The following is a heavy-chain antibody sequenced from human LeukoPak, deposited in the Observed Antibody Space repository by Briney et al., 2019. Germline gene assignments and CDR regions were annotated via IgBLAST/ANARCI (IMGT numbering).Heavy chain of an antibody. CDR3: ARAYQPLGGLSFPDS. V-gene: IGHV7-4-1*02. Sequence: ASVKVSCKASGGTFSSYAISWVRQAPGQGLEWMGWINTNTGDPTYAQDFTGRFVFSVDTSVSTAYLQISSLKAEDTAVYYCARAYQPLGGLSFPDSWGQGTLVTVSS. D-gene: IGHD3-16*02. CDR1: GGTFSSYA. J-gene: IGHJ5*01. CDR2: INTNTGDP.